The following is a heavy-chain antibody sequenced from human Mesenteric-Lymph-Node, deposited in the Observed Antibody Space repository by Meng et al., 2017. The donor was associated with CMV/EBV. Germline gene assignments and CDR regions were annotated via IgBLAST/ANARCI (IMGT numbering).Heavy chain of an antibody. Sequence: GESLKISCAASGFTFSSYAMHWVRQAPGKGLEWVAVISYDGSNKYYADSVKGRFTSSRDNSKNTLYLQMNSLRAEDTAVYYCSRDGLRGDCSSTSCHHFPYYYYYGMDVWGQGTTVTVSS. CDR1: GFTFSSYA. CDR3: SRDGLRGDCSSTSCHHFPYYYYYGMDV. J-gene: IGHJ6*02. CDR2: ISYDGSNK. V-gene: IGHV3-30-3*01. D-gene: IGHD2-2*01.